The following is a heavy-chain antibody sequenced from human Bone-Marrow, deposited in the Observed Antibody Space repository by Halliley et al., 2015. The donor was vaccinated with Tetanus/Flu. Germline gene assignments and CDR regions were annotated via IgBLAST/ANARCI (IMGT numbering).Heavy chain of an antibody. CDR3: AKAGPHGDDADYSYYAMDV. J-gene: IGHJ6*01. V-gene: IGHV3-30*18. CDR1: GFTFSNYG. D-gene: IGHD3-10*01. CDR2: MSYDGSEK. Sequence: SLRLSCAAPGFTFSNYGMHWVRQAPGKGLEWVAVMSYDGSEKYSAESVKGRFTISRDNSRNTLYLQMNSLRSDDTAVYFCAKAGPHGDDADYSYYAMDVWGRGTTVTVSS.